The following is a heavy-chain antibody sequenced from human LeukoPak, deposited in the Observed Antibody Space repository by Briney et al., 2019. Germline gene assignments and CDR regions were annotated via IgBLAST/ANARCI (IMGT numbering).Heavy chain of an antibody. CDR3: ARGVAFPYYYYYYMDV. D-gene: IGHD5-12*01. V-gene: IGHV4-34*01. Sequence: KSGGSLRLSCAASGFTFDDYDMSWVRQPPGKGLEWIGEINHSGSTNYNPSLKSRVTISVDTSKNQFSLKLSSVTAADAAVYYCARGVAFPYYYYYYMDVWGKGTTVTVSS. CDR1: GFTFDDYD. J-gene: IGHJ6*03. CDR2: INHSGST.